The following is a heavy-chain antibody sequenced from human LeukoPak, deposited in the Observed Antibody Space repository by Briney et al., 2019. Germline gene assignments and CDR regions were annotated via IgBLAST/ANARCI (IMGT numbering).Heavy chain of an antibody. CDR1: GASITSYY. D-gene: IGHD3-3*01. Sequence: SETLSLTCTVSGASITSYYWSWIRQPPGKGLEWIGYIYYSGSTNYNPSLKSRVSISVDTSKNQFSLKLSSVTAADAAVYYCARHCRPISLDVFDIWGQGTMVTVSS. V-gene: IGHV4-59*08. CDR2: IYYSGST. CDR3: ARHCRPISLDVFDI. J-gene: IGHJ3*02.